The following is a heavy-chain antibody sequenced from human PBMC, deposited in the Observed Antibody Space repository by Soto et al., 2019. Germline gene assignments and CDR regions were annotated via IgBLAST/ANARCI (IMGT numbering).Heavy chain of an antibody. CDR3: AIRDWGSGWYHY. D-gene: IGHD6-19*01. V-gene: IGHV4-4*02. J-gene: IGHJ4*02. CDR1: GGSISSSNW. CDR2: IYHSGST. Sequence: PSETLSLTCAVSGGSISSSNWWSWVRQPPGKGLEWIGEIYHSGSTNYNPSLKSRVTTSVDKSKNQFSLKLSSVTAADTAVYYCAIRDWGSGWYHYWGQGTLVTVSS.